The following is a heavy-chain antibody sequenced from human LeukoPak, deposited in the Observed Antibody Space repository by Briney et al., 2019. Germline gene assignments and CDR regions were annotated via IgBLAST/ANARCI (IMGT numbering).Heavy chain of an antibody. V-gene: IGHV3-33*01. CDR2: IWYDGSNK. CDR3: ARRYFDWLLYNGGYYDYYYGMDV. D-gene: IGHD3-9*01. J-gene: IGHJ6*02. CDR1: GFTFSSYG. Sequence: PGGSLRLSCAASGFTFSSYGMHWVRQAPGKGLEWVAVIWYDGSNKYYADSVKGRFTISRDNSKNTLYLQMNSLRAEDTAVYYCARRYFDWLLYNGGYYDYYYGMDVWGQGTTVTVSS.